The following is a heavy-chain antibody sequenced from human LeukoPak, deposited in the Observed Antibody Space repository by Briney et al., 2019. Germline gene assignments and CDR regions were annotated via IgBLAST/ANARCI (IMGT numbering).Heavy chain of an antibody. J-gene: IGHJ1*01. CDR3: AQGRFTMDP. D-gene: IGHD3-10*01. CDR2: INSDGSST. CDR1: GFTFSIYW. Sequence: GGSLRLSCAASGFTFSIYWMHWVRQAPGKGLVWDSRINSDGSSTSYADAVKGRFTISRDNAKNTLYLQMNSLRAEDTAVYYCAQGRFTMDPWGQGTLVTVSS. V-gene: IGHV3-74*01.